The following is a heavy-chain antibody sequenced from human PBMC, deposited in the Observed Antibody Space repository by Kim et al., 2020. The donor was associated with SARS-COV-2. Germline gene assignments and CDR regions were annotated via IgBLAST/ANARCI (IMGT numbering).Heavy chain of an antibody. CDR3: ARCGSSCWADY. Sequence: TNYAQKFQGRVTMTRDTSISTAYMELSRLRSDDTAVYYCARCGSSCWADYWGQGTLVTVSS. V-gene: IGHV1-2*02. J-gene: IGHJ4*02. CDR2: T. D-gene: IGHD6-13*01.